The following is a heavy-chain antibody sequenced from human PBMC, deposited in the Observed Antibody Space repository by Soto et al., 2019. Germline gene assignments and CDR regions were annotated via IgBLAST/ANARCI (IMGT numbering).Heavy chain of an antibody. CDR1: GFTFSSYG. J-gene: IGHJ6*02. V-gene: IGHV3-30*18. D-gene: IGHD6-13*01. CDR2: ISYDGSNK. Sequence: QVQLVESGGGVVQPGRSLRLSCAASGFTFSSYGMHWVRQAPGKGLEWVAVISYDGSNKYYADSVKGRFTIPRDNSKNTLYLQMNSLRAEDTAVYYCAKDHNSWYRYGMDVWGQGTTVTVSS. CDR3: AKDHNSWYRYGMDV.